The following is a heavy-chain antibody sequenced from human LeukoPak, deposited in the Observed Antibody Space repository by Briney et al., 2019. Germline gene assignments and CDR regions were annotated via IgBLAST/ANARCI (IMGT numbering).Heavy chain of an antibody. Sequence: PSETLSPTCTVSGDSISSYYWSWIRQPAGKGLEWIGRIYTSGSTNYNPSLKSRVTMSVDTSKNQFSLKLSSVTAADTAVYYCATYYYDSSGYFDAFDIWGQGTMVTVSS. V-gene: IGHV4-4*07. J-gene: IGHJ3*02. CDR1: GDSISSYY. CDR2: IYTSGST. D-gene: IGHD3-22*01. CDR3: ATYYYDSSGYFDAFDI.